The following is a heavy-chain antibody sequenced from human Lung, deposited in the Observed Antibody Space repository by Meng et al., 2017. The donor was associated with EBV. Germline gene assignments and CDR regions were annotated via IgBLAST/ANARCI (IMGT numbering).Heavy chain of an antibody. V-gene: IGHV4-34*01. CDR2: INYSGIT. Sequence: QVPLDQWGAGLLKPSEPLSPSCGVSGRSFSSSYWSWIRQPPGKGLEWIGQINYSGITNYNPSLKSRVTISVDTSKNQFSLSLNSVTAADTAVYYCARGGTSSAPFDYWGQGTLVTVSS. CDR3: ARGGTSSAPFDY. D-gene: IGHD2-2*01. CDR1: GRSFSSSY. J-gene: IGHJ4*02.